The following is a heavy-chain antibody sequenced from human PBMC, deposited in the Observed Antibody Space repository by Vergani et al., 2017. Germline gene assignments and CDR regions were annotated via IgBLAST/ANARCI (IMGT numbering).Heavy chain of an antibody. CDR1: GGSISSSSYY. CDR3: ASIEPTSTAFDI. D-gene: IGHD1-14*01. CDR2: IYYSGST. J-gene: IGHJ3*02. Sequence: QLQLQESGPGLVKPSETLSLTCTVSGGSISSSSYYWGWIRQPPGKGLEWIGSIYYSGSTYYNPSLKSRVTISVATSKNQFSLKLSSVTAADTAVYYCASIEPTSTAFDIWGQGTMVTVSS. V-gene: IGHV4-39*01.